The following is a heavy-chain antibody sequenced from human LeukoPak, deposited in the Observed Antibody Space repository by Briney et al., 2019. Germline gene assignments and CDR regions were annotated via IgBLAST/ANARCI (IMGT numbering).Heavy chain of an antibody. CDR1: GGSISSSSYY. CDR2: IYYSGST. Sequence: SETLSLTCTVSGGSISSSSYYWGWIRQPPGKGLEWIGSIYYSGSTYYNPSLTSRVTISVDTSKNQFSLKMSSVTAADTAVYYSARLGRDYWGQGTLVSVSS. J-gene: IGHJ4*02. CDR3: ARLGRDY. V-gene: IGHV4-39*01.